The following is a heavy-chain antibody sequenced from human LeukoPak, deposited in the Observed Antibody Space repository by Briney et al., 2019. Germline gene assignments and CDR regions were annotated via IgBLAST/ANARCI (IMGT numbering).Heavy chain of an antibody. CDR2: ISGSATTT. V-gene: IGHV3-11*01. CDR1: GFTFSDYY. J-gene: IGHJ4*02. CDR3: AKDHSGSYSIGEYYFDY. D-gene: IGHD1-26*01. Sequence: GGSLRLSCAASGFTFSDYYMSWIRQAPGKGLEWVSFISGSATTTYYVDSVKGRFTLSRDNAKNSLYLQMNSLRAEDSAVYYCAKDHSGSYSIGEYYFDYWGQGTLVTVSS.